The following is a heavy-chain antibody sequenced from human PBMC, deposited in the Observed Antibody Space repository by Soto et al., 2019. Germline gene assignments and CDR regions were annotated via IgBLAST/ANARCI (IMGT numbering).Heavy chain of an antibody. V-gene: IGHV5-10-1*01. CDR3: ARQKRDAQGAYDI. J-gene: IGHJ3*02. CDR2: IDPTDSYT. Sequence: GESLKISCNASGYSFTSYWINWVRQMPGKGLEWMGRIDPTDSYTNYSPSFQGHVTVSTDKSISTAYLQWSSLKASDTAMYYCARQKRDAQGAYDIWGQGTMVTVSS. CDR1: GYSFTSYW.